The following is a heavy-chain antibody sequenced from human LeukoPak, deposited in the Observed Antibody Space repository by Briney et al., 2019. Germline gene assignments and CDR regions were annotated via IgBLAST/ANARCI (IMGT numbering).Heavy chain of an antibody. D-gene: IGHD3-10*01. J-gene: IGHJ4*02. Sequence: SETLSLTCTVSGGSISSYYWSWIRQPPGKGLEWIGYIHYSGSTNYNPSLKSRVTISVDTSKNQFSLKLTSVTAADTAVYYCARANYYGSGHFDYWGQGTLVTVSS. CDR3: ARANYYGSGHFDY. CDR2: IHYSGST. V-gene: IGHV4-59*01. CDR1: GGSISSYY.